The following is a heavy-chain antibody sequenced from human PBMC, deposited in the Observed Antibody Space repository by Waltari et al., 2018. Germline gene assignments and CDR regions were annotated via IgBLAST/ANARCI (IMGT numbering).Heavy chain of an antibody. Sequence: QLQLQESGPGLVKPSETLSLTRTVSGGSISSSSYYWGWSRQPPGKGLEWIGSIYYSGSTYYNPSLKSRVTISVDTSKNQFSLKLSSVTAADTAVYYCAREALIVVVVSFDYWGQGTLVTVSS. CDR1: GGSISSSSYY. V-gene: IGHV4-39*07. J-gene: IGHJ4*02. D-gene: IGHD3-22*01. CDR3: AREALIVVVVSFDY. CDR2: IYYSGST.